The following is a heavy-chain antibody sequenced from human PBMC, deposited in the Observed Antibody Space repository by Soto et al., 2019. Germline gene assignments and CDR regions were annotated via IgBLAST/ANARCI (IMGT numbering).Heavy chain of an antibody. CDR3: AGDERAGHCSGASCYFYFGLDV. CDR1: GFTFSTCA. D-gene: IGHD2-15*01. J-gene: IGHJ6*02. CDR2: ISYDGNNQ. V-gene: IGHV3-30-3*01. Sequence: QVQLVESGGGVVQPGRSLRLSCAASGFTFSTCAMHWVRQAPGKGLEWVAVISYDGNNQQYADSVKGRLTISRDNSKNTLDLQMSSLRAEDTAAYYCAGDERAGHCSGASCYFYFGLDVWGPGTTVTVSS.